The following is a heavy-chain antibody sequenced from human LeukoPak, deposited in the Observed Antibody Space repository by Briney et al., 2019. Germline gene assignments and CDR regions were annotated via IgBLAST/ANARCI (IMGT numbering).Heavy chain of an antibody. CDR2: IYYSGST. J-gene: IGHJ4*02. CDR3: SRSDGASDFDY. Sequence: PSETLSLTCTVSGGSNSSSNYYWGWIRQPPGKGLEWIGSIYYSGSTYYNPSLKSRVTISVDTSRNQFSLKLSSVAAADTAVYYCSRSDGASDFDYWGQGTLVTVSS. CDR1: GGSNSSSNYY. D-gene: IGHD5-24*01. V-gene: IGHV4-39*01.